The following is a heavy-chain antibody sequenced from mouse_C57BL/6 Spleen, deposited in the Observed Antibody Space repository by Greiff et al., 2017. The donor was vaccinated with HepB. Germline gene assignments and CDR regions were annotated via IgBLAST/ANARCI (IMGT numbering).Heavy chain of an antibody. V-gene: IGHV1-53*01. Sequence: QVQLQQPGTELVKPGASVKLSCKASGYTFTSYWMHWVKQRPGQGLEWIGNINPSNGGTNYNEKFKSKATLTVDKSSSTAYMQLSSLTSEDSAVYYCARPAHYYGSSYWYFDVWGTGTTVTVSS. CDR3: ARPAHYYGSSYWYFDV. CDR2: INPSNGGT. CDR1: GYTFTSYW. J-gene: IGHJ1*03. D-gene: IGHD1-1*01.